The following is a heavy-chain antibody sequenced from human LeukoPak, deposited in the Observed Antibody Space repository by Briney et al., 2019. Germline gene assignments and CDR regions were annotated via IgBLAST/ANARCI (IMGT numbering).Heavy chain of an antibody. CDR2: IKQDGSEK. CDR1: GFTFSSYW. D-gene: IGHD3-16*02. CDR3: ARDHRLYDYVWGSYRSRQGQYYFDY. Sequence: GGSLRLSCAASGFTFSSYWMSWVRQAPGKGLEWVANIKQDGSEKYYVDSVKGRFTISRDNAKNSLYLQVNSLRAEDTAVYYCARDHRLYDYVWGSYRSRQGQYYFDYWGQGTLVTVSS. V-gene: IGHV3-7*01. J-gene: IGHJ4*02.